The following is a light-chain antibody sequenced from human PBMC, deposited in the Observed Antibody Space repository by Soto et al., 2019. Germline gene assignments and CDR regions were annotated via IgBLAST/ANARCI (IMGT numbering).Light chain of an antibody. Sequence: QSVLTQPPSVSGAPGQRVTISCTGSSSNIGAGYDVHWYQQLPGTAPKLLIYGNSNRPSGVPDRFSGSKSGTSASLAITGLQAEDDADYYCQSYDSSLRDYVFGTGTKLTVL. J-gene: IGLJ1*01. CDR3: QSYDSSLRDYV. V-gene: IGLV1-40*01. CDR2: GNS. CDR1: SSNIGAGYD.